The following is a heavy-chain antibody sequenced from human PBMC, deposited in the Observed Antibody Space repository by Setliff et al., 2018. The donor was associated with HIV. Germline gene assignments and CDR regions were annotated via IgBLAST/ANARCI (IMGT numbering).Heavy chain of an antibody. J-gene: IGHJ4*02. CDR1: GYTFSSFA. CDR2: ISGYNGHT. V-gene: IGHV1-18*01. D-gene: IGHD3-22*01. Sequence: ASVKVSCKASGYTFSSFAMSWVRQAPGQGLEWVAWISGYNGHTNYARRFHGRVTVTKDTSTSTAYMELRSLRSDDTAVYFCARVGPFEFDSSGYAEFWGQGTPVTVSS. CDR3: ARVGPFEFDSSGYAEF.